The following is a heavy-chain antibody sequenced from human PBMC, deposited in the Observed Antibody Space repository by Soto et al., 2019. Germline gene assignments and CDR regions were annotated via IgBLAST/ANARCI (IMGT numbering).Heavy chain of an antibody. D-gene: IGHD1-26*01. CDR3: ARHSASWQWFDY. Sequence: QVQLQESGPGLVKPSQTLSLTCSVSGGSISSGGYYWSWIRQHPEKGLERLGYIYASGSTNYKPSLKSRVIISVDTSSNRFSLDLRSVTAADTAIYYCARHSASWQWFDYWGQGTLVTVSS. J-gene: IGHJ5*01. CDR1: GGSISSGGYY. V-gene: IGHV4-31*03. CDR2: IYASGST.